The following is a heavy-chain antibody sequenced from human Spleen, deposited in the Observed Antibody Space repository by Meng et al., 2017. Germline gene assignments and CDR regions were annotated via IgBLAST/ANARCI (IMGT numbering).Heavy chain of an antibody. V-gene: IGHV1-18*01. CDR3: ARGTPGRSYSDY. D-gene: IGHD3-10*01. Sequence: QVQPVQSGAEVKKPGASVKVSCKASHYTFTGYGVSWVRQAPGQGLEWMAWLGAHDGDTSHAPKFQGRVTVSADRPTATAYMELRSLRSDDTAVYYCARGTPGRSYSDYWGQGTLVTVSS. CDR2: LGAHDGDT. J-gene: IGHJ4*02. CDR1: HYTFTGYG.